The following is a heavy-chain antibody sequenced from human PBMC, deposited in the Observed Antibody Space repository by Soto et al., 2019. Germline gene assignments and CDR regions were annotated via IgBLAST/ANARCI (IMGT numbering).Heavy chain of an antibody. CDR3: ARQREYSQDKSGYFCSDY. V-gene: IGHV5-51*01. CDR2: IYPGDANT. D-gene: IGHD3-3*01. J-gene: IGHJ4*02. CDR1: GYRFTSYW. Sequence: GGSMTVSCEGSGYRFTSYWIGWVRKMHGKGLEWMGIIYPGDANTRYSTSFQGQVTISVDKSISTAFLQWSSLKASDTARDYCARQREYSQDKSGYFCSDYWGQRTLVTVSS.